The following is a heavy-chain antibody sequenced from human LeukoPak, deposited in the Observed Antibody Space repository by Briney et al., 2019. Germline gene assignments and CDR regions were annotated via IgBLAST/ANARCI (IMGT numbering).Heavy chain of an antibody. J-gene: IGHJ4*02. D-gene: IGHD3-16*01. CDR1: GGSISSSSYY. CDR3: AREAGGDYVDY. CDR2: IYYSGST. V-gene: IGHV4-30-4*01. Sequence: PSETLSLTCTVSGGSISSSSYYWSWIRQPPGKGLEWIGYIYYSGSTYYNPSLKSRVTISVDTSKNQFSLKLSSVTAADTAVYYCAREAGGDYVDYWGQGTLVTVSS.